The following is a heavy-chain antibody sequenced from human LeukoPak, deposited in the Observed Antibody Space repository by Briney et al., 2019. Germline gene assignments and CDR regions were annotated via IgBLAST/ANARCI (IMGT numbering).Heavy chain of an antibody. CDR3: ATSNYYDSSGYVDY. D-gene: IGHD3-22*01. J-gene: IGHJ4*02. V-gene: IGHV4-59*01. CDR1: GGSISSYY. Sequence: SETLSLTCTVSGGSISSYYWSWIRQPPGKGLEWIGYIYYNGSTNHNPSLKSRVTISVDTSKNQFSLKLSSVTAADTAVYYCATSNYYDSSGYVDYWGQGTLVTVSS. CDR2: IYYNGST.